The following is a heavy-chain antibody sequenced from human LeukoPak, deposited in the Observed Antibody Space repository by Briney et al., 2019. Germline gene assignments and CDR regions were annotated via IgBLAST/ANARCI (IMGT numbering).Heavy chain of an antibody. V-gene: IGHV4-34*01. CDR1: GGSFSGYY. J-gene: IGHJ4*02. Sequence: SETLSLTCAVYGGSFSGYYWSWIRQPPGKGLEWIGEINHSGSTNYNPSLKSRVTISVDTSKNQFSLKLSSVTAAVTAVYYCASGPFYYDILTGYYNYFDYWGQGTLVTVSS. CDR3: ASGPFYYDILTGYYNYFDY. CDR2: INHSGST. D-gene: IGHD3-9*01.